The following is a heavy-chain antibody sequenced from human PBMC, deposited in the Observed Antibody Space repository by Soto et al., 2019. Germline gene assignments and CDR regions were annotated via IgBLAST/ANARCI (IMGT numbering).Heavy chain of an antibody. CDR1: GFNFTTSW. CDR3: ARHLRTYHMDV. CDR2: IYPGDSDT. V-gene: IGHV5-51*01. D-gene: IGHD2-2*01. J-gene: IGHJ6*02. Sequence: GESQKISSETSGFNFTTSWTVWVRQMPGKGLEWMGIIYPGDSDTTYSPSFQGQVTISADKSISTAYLQWSSLKASDTAMYYCARHLRTYHMDVWGPGTTVTVSS.